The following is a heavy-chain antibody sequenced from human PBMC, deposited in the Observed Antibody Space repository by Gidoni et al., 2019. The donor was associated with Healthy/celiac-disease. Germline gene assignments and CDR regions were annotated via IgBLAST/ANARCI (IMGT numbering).Heavy chain of an antibody. D-gene: IGHD3-10*01. Sequence: QVQLVESGGGLVKPGGSLSLSCAASGFTFSDYYMSWIRQAPGKGLEWVSYIRSSVSTIYSADSVKVGFTISRDNAKNSLYLHMNSLRAEDTAVYYCARDIGAQGGLMDVWGQGTTVTVSS. CDR3: ARDIGAQGGLMDV. J-gene: IGHJ6*02. CDR2: IRSSVSTI. CDR1: GFTFSDYY. V-gene: IGHV3-11*01.